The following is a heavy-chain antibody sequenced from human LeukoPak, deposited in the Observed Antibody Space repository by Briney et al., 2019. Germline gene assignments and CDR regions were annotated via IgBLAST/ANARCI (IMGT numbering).Heavy chain of an antibody. J-gene: IGHJ4*02. D-gene: IGHD1-26*01. CDR3: ARGLRWELLS. CDR2: INHSGST. Sequence: SAPLSLPCAVSGGSFSGYYWSWIRQPPGKGLEWIGKINHSGSTNYNPSLKSRVTISVDTSKNQFSLELSSVSAADTAVYYCARGLRWELLSWGQGTLVTVSS. CDR1: GGSFSGYY. V-gene: IGHV4-34*01.